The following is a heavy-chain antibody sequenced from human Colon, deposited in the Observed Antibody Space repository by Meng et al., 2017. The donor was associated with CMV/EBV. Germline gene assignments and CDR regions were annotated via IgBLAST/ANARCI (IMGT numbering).Heavy chain of an antibody. CDR1: GLTVSTDY. CDR3: ARVMGPTGGFDY. CDR2: LYIGGST. J-gene: IGHJ4*02. Sequence: LSLTCAASGLTVSTDYMTWVRQATGKGLEWVSVLYIGGSTYYAESVKGRFTISRDDSKNTMYLQMNSLRADDTAMYYCARVMGPTGGFDYWGQGTLVTVSS. V-gene: IGHV3-53*01. D-gene: IGHD1-26*01.